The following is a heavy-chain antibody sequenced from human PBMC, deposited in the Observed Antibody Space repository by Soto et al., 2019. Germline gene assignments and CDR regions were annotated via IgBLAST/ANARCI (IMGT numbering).Heavy chain of an antibody. CDR2: ISYDGSNK. D-gene: IGHD2-2*01. CDR1: GFTFSSYA. CDR3: ARAGYCISTSCYLYYYYGMDV. V-gene: IGHV3-30-3*01. J-gene: IGHJ6*02. Sequence: PWGSLRLSCAASGFTFSSYAMHWVRQAPGKGLEWVAVISYDGSNKYYADSVKGRFTVSRDNSKNTLYLQMNSLRAEDTAVYYCARAGYCISTSCYLYYYYGMDVWGQGTSVTVSS.